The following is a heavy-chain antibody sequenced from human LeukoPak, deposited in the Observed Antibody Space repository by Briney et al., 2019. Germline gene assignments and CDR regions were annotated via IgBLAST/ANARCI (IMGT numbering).Heavy chain of an antibody. J-gene: IGHJ4*02. Sequence: GGSLRLSCAASGFTFRSYPMNWVRQAPGKGLEWVSTISGSGGSTYYADSVKGRFTISRDNSKNTLYLQMNRLRAEDTAIYYCAKWTRSGWYDVDYWGQGTLVTVSS. CDR1: GFTFRSYP. CDR3: AKWTRSGWYDVDY. CDR2: ISGSGGST. V-gene: IGHV3-23*01. D-gene: IGHD6-19*01.